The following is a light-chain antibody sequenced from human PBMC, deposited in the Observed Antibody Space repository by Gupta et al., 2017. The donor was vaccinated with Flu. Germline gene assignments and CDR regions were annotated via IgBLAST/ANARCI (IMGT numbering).Light chain of an antibody. V-gene: IGLV2-11*01. CDR3: CSYAGDNTYV. CDR1: SSDFGNYNS. CDR2: DVT. Sequence: SALTQPRSVSGAPGKSVTIPCTGTSSDFGNYNSVSWYRQHPGKAPKLMIYDVTKRPSGVPDRFSGSKSGNTASLTISGLQADDEADYYCCSYAGDNTYVFGSGTKVTVL. J-gene: IGLJ1*01.